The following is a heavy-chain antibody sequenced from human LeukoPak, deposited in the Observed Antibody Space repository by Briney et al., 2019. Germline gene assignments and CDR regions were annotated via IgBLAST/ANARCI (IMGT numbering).Heavy chain of an antibody. V-gene: IGHV3-23*01. Sequence: PGGSLRLSCAASGFTFSSYAMSWVRQAPGKGLEWVSAISGSGGSTYYADPVKGRFTISRDNSENTLYLQMNSLRAEDTAVYYCAKDVGSGSYFDYWGQGTLVTVSS. CDR2: ISGSGGST. D-gene: IGHD3-10*01. CDR3: AKDVGSGSYFDY. J-gene: IGHJ4*02. CDR1: GFTFSSYA.